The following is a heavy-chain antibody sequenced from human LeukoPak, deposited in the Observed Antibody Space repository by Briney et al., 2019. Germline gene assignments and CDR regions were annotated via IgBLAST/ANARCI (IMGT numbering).Heavy chain of an antibody. V-gene: IGHV3-23*01. J-gene: IGHJ4*02. CDR1: GFTFRSYA. CDR3: AKMGSGWYGDF. Sequence: GGSLRLSCAASGFTFRSYAMTWVRQAPGKGLEWVSIVSSSGGSTYYADFVKGRFTISRDQYENKVYLQMNSLRAEDTAVYYCAKMGSGWYGDFWGQGTLVTVSS. CDR2: VSSSGGST. D-gene: IGHD6-19*01.